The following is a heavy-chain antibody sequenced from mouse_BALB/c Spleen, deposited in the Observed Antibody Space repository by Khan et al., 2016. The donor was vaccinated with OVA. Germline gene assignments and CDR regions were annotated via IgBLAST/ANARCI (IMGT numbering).Heavy chain of an antibody. D-gene: IGHD1-1*01. Sequence: EVQLQESGPGLVKPSQSLSLTCTVTGYSITSDYAWNWLRQFPGNKLEWMGYISYSGRTSYNPSLKSRISITRATSKNQFFLQLTSLTTEDTATNYWARSVTITKVVATDFDYWGQGTTLTVSS. CDR2: ISYSGRT. CDR1: GYSITSDYA. CDR3: ARSVTITKVVATDFDY. V-gene: IGHV3-2*02. J-gene: IGHJ2*01.